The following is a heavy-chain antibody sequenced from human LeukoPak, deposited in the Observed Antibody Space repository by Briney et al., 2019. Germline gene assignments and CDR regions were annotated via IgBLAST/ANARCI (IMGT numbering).Heavy chain of an antibody. D-gene: IGHD4-17*01. CDR2: ISGSGGST. J-gene: IGHJ4*02. V-gene: IGHV3-23*01. Sequence: GGSLRLSCAASGFTFSSYSMNWVRQAPGKGLEWVSAISGSGGSTYYADSVKGRFTISRDNSKNTLYLQMNSLRAEDTAVYYCAKDITVTPYYFDYWGQGTLVTVSS. CDR3: AKDITVTPYYFDY. CDR1: GFTFSSYS.